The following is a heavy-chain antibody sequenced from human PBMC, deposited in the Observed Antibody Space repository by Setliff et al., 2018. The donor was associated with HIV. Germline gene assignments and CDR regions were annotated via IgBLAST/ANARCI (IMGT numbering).Heavy chain of an antibody. V-gene: IGHV7-4-1*02. CDR1: GFTFAGYY. CDR2: INTYTGNP. J-gene: IGHJ4*02. D-gene: IGHD3-22*01. CDR3: ARDGYYYDSSGHLAYYFDY. Sequence: GASVKVSCKASGFTFAGYYIHWVRQAPGQGLEWMGWINTYTGNPTYAQDFTGRFVFSLDTSVSTAYLQISSLKAEDIAVYYCARDGYYYDSSGHLAYYFDYWGQGTLVTVSS.